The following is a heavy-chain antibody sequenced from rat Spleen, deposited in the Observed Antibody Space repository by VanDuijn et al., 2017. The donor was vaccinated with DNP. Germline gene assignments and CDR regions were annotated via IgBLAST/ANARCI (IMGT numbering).Heavy chain of an antibody. Sequence: EVQLVESGGGLVQPGRSLKLSCVASGFTFSDHNMAWVRQAPKKGLEWVATISFDGRSTFYRDSVRGRVTISRENAKSVLFLEMGSLRSEDTATYYCATSTGISLYAMDAWGQGTSVTVSS. J-gene: IGHJ4*01. CDR1: GFTFSDHN. CDR2: ISFDGRST. D-gene: IGHD1-9*01. V-gene: IGHV5-7*01. CDR3: ATSTGISLYAMDA.